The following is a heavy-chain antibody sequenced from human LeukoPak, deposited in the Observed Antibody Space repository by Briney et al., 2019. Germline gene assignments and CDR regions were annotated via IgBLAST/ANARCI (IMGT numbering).Heavy chain of an antibody. Sequence: ASVTXSCKASGYTFNDYYMHWVRQAPGQGLEWMGWINPNNAGTSYAQKFQGRVTMTRDRAISTAYMEVRRLRSEDRAVYYCARVAYYDSSGYYLRPLVWWGQGTMVTVSS. CDR2: INPNNAGT. J-gene: IGHJ3*01. V-gene: IGHV1-2*02. CDR1: GYTFNDYY. CDR3: ARVAYYDSSGYYLRPLVW. D-gene: IGHD3-22*01.